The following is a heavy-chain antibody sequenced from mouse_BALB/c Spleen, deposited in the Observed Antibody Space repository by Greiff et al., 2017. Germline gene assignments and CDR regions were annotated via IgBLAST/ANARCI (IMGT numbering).Heavy chain of an antibody. CDR3: ARGGGLLRYFDV. V-gene: IGHV5-6-5*01. D-gene: IGHD2-3*01. Sequence: DVHLVESGGGLVKPGGSLKLSCAASGFTFSSYAMSWVRQTPEKRLEWVASISSGGNTYYPDSVKGRFTISRDNARNILYLQMSSLRSEDTAMYYCARGGGLLRYFDVWGAGTTVTVSS. CDR2: ISSGGNT. J-gene: IGHJ1*01. CDR1: GFTFSSYA.